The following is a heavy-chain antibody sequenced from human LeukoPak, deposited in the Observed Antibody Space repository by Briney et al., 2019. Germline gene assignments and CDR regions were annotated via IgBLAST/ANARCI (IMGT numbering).Heavy chain of an antibody. J-gene: IGHJ6*02. Sequence: GESLKISCKGSVYSFTSYWIGWVRQMPGKGLEWMGIIYPGDSDTRYSPSFQGQVTISADKSISTTYLQCSSMQASDTAMYYCARNSGSGSSKHYYYYGMDVWGQGTTVTVSS. CDR2: IYPGDSDT. CDR3: ARNSGSGSSKHYYYYGMDV. D-gene: IGHD6-19*01. V-gene: IGHV5-51*01. CDR1: VYSFTSYW.